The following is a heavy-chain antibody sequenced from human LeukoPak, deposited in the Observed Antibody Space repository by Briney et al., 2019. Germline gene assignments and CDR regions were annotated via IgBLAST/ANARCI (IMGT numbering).Heavy chain of an antibody. CDR3: ARVSLAVYYYYGMDV. J-gene: IGHJ6*04. Sequence: PGGSLRLSCAASGFTFSSYEMNWVRQAPGKGLEWVSYISSSGSTIYYAESVKGRFTISRDNAKNSLYLQMNSLRAEDTAVYYCARVSLAVYYYYGMDVWGKGTTVTVSS. CDR2: ISSSGSTI. V-gene: IGHV3-48*03. CDR1: GFTFSSYE. D-gene: IGHD6-19*01.